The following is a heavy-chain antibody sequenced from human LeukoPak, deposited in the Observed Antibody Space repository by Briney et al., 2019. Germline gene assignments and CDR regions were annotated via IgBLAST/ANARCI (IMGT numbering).Heavy chain of an antibody. Sequence: SSETLSLTCTVSGSISGYYWSWIRQPPGKGLEWIGYIYTSGSTNYNPSLESRVTISVDTSKNQFSLDLSSVTAADTAVYYCAKKKFISPSSQTKNVFDIGGKGKMATVS. CDR1: GSISGYY. D-gene: IGHD2-2*01. J-gene: IGHJ3*02. CDR3: AKKKFISPSSQTKNVFDI. V-gene: IGHV4-4*09. CDR2: IYTSGST.